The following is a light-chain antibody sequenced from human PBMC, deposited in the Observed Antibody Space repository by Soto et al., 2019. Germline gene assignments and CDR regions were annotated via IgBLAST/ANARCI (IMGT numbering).Light chain of an antibody. Sequence: IPMTQSPSPLSASVGDTITITCQASQDINNYLNWYQQKPGKAPRLLIYDASSLETGVPSRFSGSGSGTEFSLTISSLRPEDFATYYCQQYDNLPPYSFGQGTKLEI. CDR3: QQYDNLPPYS. CDR1: QDINNY. CDR2: DAS. J-gene: IGKJ2*01. V-gene: IGKV1-33*01.